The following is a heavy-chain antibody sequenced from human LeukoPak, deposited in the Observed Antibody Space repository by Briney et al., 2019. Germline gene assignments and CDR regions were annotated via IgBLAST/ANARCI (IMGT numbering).Heavy chain of an antibody. V-gene: IGHV4-61*02. J-gene: IGHJ4*02. CDR3: ARGDLGYCSGGSCYLYYFDY. CDR2: IYTSGST. Sequence: SQTLSLTCTVSGGSISSGSYYWSWIRQPAGKGLEWIGRIYTSGSTNYNPSLKSRVTISVDTSKNQFSLKLSSVTAADTAVYYCARGDLGYCSGGSCYLYYFDYWGQGTLVTVSS. CDR1: GGSISSGSYY. D-gene: IGHD2-15*01.